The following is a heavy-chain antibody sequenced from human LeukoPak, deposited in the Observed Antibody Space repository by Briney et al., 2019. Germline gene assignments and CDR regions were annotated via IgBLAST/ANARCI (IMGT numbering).Heavy chain of an antibody. CDR2: INHSGST. J-gene: IGHJ6*03. CDR1: GGSFSGYY. Sequence: SETLSLTCAVYGGSFSGYYWSWLRQPPGKGREWIGEINHSGSTNYNPSLKSRVTISVDTSKNQFSLKLSSVTAADTAVYYCARGLGDEYTATYYYYYMDVWGKGTTVTVSS. CDR3: ARGLGDEYTATYYYYYMDV. D-gene: IGHD3-10*01. V-gene: IGHV4-34*01.